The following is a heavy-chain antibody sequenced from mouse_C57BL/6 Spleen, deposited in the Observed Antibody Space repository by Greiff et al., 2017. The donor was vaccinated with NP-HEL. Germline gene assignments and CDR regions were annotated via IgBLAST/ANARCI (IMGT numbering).Heavy chain of an antibody. CDR2: IYPGDGDT. V-gene: IGHV1-82*01. CDR1: GYAFTSSW. J-gene: IGHJ2*01. CDR3: ARFGSGLYYFAY. Sequence: VQLQQSGPELVKPGASVKISCKASGYAFTSSWMNWVKQRPGKGLEWIGRIYPGDGDTNYNGKFKSKATLTADKSSSTAYMHLSSLTSEDSAVYYCARFGSGLYYFAYWGQGTPLTVSS. D-gene: IGHD1-1*01.